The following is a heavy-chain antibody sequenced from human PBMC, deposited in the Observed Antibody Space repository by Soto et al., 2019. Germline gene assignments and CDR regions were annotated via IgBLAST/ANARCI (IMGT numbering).Heavy chain of an antibody. CDR3: AKVIGTLIVVLIDAFDV. CDR1: GSTSSSYA. Sequence: EVQVVESGGGLVQPGRSLRLSCAASGSTSSSYAMSWIRQAPGKGLEWVSTISGSGHSTYYADSVKGRFTISRDNSKNTLYLQMNSLRAEDTAVYYCAKVIGTLIVVLIDAFDVWGQGTLVTVSS. J-gene: IGHJ3*01. D-gene: IGHD3-22*01. CDR2: ISGSGHST. V-gene: IGHV3-23*04.